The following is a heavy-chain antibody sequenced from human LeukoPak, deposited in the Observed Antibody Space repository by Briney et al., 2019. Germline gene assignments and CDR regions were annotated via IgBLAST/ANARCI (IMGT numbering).Heavy chain of an antibody. Sequence: SETLSLTCAVYGGSFSGYYWSWIRQPPGKGLEWIGEINHSGSTNYNPSLKSRVTISVDTSKNQLSLKLSSVTAADTAVYYCARGRNLGAFDIWGQGTMVTVSS. CDR2: INHSGST. CDR1: GGSFSGYY. CDR3: ARGRNLGAFDI. D-gene: IGHD1-14*01. V-gene: IGHV4-34*01. J-gene: IGHJ3*02.